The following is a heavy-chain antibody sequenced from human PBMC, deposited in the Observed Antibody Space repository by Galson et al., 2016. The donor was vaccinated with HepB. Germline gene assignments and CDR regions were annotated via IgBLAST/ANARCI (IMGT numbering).Heavy chain of an antibody. Sequence: SVKVSCKASGYRFFTYGISWVRQAPGQGLEWLGWISANSGNTIYAQKFQDGVTMTRDTSASTVYMDLRSLRSDDTAVYYCARDVQFRFDYWGQGTLVTVSS. CDR2: ISANSGNT. CDR1: GYRFFTYG. CDR3: ARDVQFRFDY. D-gene: IGHD4-11*01. J-gene: IGHJ4*02. V-gene: IGHV1-18*04.